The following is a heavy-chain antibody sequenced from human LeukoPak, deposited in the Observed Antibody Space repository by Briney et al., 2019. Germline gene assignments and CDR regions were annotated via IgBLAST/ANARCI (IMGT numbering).Heavy chain of an antibody. D-gene: IGHD3-10*01. CDR2: VSYSGST. CDR3: ARDKPAGGSGSYYQFDY. Sequence: SETLSLTCTVSGGSISSHYWSWIRQPPGKGLEWIGYVSYSGSTNYNPSLKSRVTISVDTSKNQFSLKLSSVTAADTAVYYCARDKPAGGSGSYYQFDYWGQGTLVTVSS. V-gene: IGHV4-59*11. CDR1: GGSISSHY. J-gene: IGHJ4*02.